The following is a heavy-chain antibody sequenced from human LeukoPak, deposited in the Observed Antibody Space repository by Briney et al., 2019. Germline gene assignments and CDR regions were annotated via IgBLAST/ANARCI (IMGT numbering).Heavy chain of an antibody. CDR2: IYYSGIT. CDR1: GGSISSSSYY. Sequence: SETLSLTCTVSGGSISSSSYYWGWIRQPPGKGLEWIGSIYYSGITYYNPSLKSRVTISVDTSKNQFSLKLSSVTAADTAVYYCATDNSSFDYWGQGTLVTVSS. D-gene: IGHD1-1*01. CDR3: ATDNSSFDY. V-gene: IGHV4-39*01. J-gene: IGHJ4*02.